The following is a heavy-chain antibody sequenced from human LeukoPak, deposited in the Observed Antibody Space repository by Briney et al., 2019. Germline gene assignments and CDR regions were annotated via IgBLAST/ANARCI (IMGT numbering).Heavy chain of an antibody. Sequence: PGGSLRLSCAVSGFTLSSHWMSWVRQAPGKGLEWVANIKTDGSEKYHVDSVKGRFTISRDNAKNSLYLQMNSLRADDTAVYYCARLWSAPDYWGQGTVVTVSS. V-gene: IGHV3-7*01. CDR1: GFTLSSHW. CDR3: ARLWSAPDY. J-gene: IGHJ4*02. D-gene: IGHD3-10*02. CDR2: IKTDGSEK.